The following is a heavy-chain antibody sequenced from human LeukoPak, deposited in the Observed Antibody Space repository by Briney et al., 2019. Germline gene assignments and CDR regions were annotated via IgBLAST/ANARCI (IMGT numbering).Heavy chain of an antibody. CDR2: IKQDGGES. J-gene: IGHJ4*02. V-gene: IGHV3-7*03. CDR3: ARDYYENIAHSHMLPF. CDR1: GFTFSSYW. D-gene: IGHD1-26*01. Sequence: GGSLRLSCAASGFTFSSYWMTWVRQAPGKGLEWVANIKQDGGESYYVDSVKGRFTISRENAKNSLYLQMNNLRAEDTAVYYCARDYYENIAHSHMLPFWGQGTLVTVSS.